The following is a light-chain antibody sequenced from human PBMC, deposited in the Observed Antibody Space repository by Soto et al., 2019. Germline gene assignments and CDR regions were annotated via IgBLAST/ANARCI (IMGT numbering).Light chain of an antibody. J-gene: IGKJ1*01. CDR3: QQSYSTPWT. V-gene: IGKV1-5*01. CDR2: DVS. Sequence: DIQMTQSPSTLSASVGDRVTITCRASQSISSWLAWYQQKPGKAPKLLIYDVSSLESGVPSRFSGSASGTDFTLTISSLQPEDFATYYCQQSYSTPWTFGQGTKVDIK. CDR1: QSISSW.